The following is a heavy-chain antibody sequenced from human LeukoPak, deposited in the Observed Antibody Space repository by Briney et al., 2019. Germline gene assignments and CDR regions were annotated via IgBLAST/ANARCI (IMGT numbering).Heavy chain of an antibody. Sequence: SETLSLTCTVSGYSISSGYYWGWIRQPPGKGLEWIGSIYHSGSTYYNPSLKSRVTISVDTSKNQFSLKLSSVTAADTAVYYCAIDGYSYGFGYWGQGTLVTVSS. CDR1: GYSISSGYY. CDR3: AIDGYSYGFGY. CDR2: IYHSGST. V-gene: IGHV4-38-2*02. J-gene: IGHJ4*02. D-gene: IGHD5-18*01.